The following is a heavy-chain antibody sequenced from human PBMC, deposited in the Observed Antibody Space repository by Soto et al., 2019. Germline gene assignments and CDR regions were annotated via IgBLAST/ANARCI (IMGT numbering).Heavy chain of an antibody. CDR2: TYYRSKWYN. D-gene: IGHD2-2*01. CDR1: GDSVSSNSAA. CDR3: ARGGGVPAAMGNFDY. J-gene: IGHJ4*02. Sequence: SQTLSLTCAISGDSVSSNSAAWNWIRQSPSRGLEWLGRTYYRSKWYNDYAVSVKSRITINPDTSKNQFSLQLNSVTPEDPAGYYWARGGGVPAAMGNFDYWGQGTLVTVSS. V-gene: IGHV6-1*01.